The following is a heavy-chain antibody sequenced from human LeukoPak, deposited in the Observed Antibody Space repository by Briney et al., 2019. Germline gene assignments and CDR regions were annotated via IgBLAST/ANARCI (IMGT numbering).Heavy chain of an antibody. Sequence: PGGSLRLSCAASGFTFSTYSMSWVRQAPGKGLEWVSSLDSSSTYIYYADSVKGRFTISRDNAKNTLHLQVDSLTVEDTAVYYCAVSNWMDPWGQGTLVTVSS. J-gene: IGHJ5*02. V-gene: IGHV3-21*01. CDR3: AVSNWMDP. CDR1: GFTFSTYS. CDR2: LDSSSTYI.